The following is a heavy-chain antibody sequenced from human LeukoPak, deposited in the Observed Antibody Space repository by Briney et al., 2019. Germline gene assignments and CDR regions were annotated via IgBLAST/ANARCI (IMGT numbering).Heavy chain of an antibody. CDR3: ARPVEMSAYFPH. V-gene: IGHV4-39*01. J-gene: IGHJ1*01. CDR2: IYYTGNT. Sequence: SETLSLTCTVSGDSISSSSYFWAWIRQPPGKGLEWIGSIYYTGNTHNNPSLKSRVTLSVDTSKNQFSLKLSSVTAADTAVYFCARPVEMSAYFPHWGQGTLVSVSS. D-gene: IGHD5-24*01. CDR1: GDSISSSSYF.